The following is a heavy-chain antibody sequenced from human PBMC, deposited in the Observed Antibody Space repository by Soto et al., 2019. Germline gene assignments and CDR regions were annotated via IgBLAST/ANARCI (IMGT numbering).Heavy chain of an antibody. CDR2: MHHTQGT. V-gene: IGHV4-59*11. CDR3: ARVPFVGYFDWLDP. Sequence: PSETLSLTCSVSGASISSHYWTWIRQPPGGGLEWIGYMHHTQGTNDNPSLRGRVHMSIDTSMNQFSLRLTSVTAADTAVYYCARVPFVGYFDWLDPWGHGTLVTVSS. D-gene: IGHD3-9*01. CDR1: GASISSHY. J-gene: IGHJ5*02.